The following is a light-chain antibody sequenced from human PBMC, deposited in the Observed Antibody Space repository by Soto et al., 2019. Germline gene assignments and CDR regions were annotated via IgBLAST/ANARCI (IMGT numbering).Light chain of an antibody. V-gene: IGKV1-17*01. Sequence: DIQMTQSPSSLSASVGDRVTITCRASQGIRNDLGWYQQKPGKAPKRLIHASSLQSGVPSRFSGSGSGTEFTLTISSLQPEDFATYYCLQHNSYSLTFGGGTKVEIK. CDR1: QGIRND. CDR2: AS. J-gene: IGKJ4*01. CDR3: LQHNSYSLT.